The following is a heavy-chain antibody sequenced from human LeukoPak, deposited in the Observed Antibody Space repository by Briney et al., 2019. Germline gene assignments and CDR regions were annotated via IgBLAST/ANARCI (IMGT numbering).Heavy chain of an antibody. V-gene: IGHV4-39*07. J-gene: IGHJ4*02. D-gene: IGHD6-19*01. CDR2: IYYSGST. Sequence: SETLSLTCTVSGGSISSSSYYWGWIRQPPGKGLEWIGSIYYSGSTYYNPSLKSRVTISVDTSKNQFSPKLSSVTAADTAVYYCARGGMDGWYVDYWGQGTLVTVSS. CDR3: ARGGMDGWYVDY. CDR1: GGSISSSSYY.